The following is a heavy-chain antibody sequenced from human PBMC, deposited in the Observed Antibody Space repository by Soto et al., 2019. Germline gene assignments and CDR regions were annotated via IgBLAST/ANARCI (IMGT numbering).Heavy chain of an antibody. J-gene: IGHJ6*02. CDR1: GVTFSSYA. CDR2: ISYDGSNK. CDR3: ARSGVVPANWGMDV. V-gene: IGHV3-30-3*01. Sequence: GGSLRLSCVASGVTFSSYAMSWVRQAPGKGLEWLAVISYDGSNKYYADSVKGRFTISRDNSKNTLFLQMNSLRAEDTAVYYCARSGVVPANWGMDVWGQGTTVTVSS. D-gene: IGHD2-2*01.